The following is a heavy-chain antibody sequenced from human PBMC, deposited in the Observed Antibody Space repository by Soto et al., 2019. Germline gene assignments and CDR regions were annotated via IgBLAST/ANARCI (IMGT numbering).Heavy chain of an antibody. CDR2: IYSGGST. Sequence: PGGSLRLSCAASGFTVSSNYMSWVRQAPGKGLEWVSVIYSGGSTYYADSVKGRFTISRDNSKNTLYLQMNSLRAEDTAVYYCARDLTRTTRPSSDDWGQGTLVTVSS. D-gene: IGHD4-17*01. J-gene: IGHJ4*02. CDR3: ARDLTRTTRPSSDD. CDR1: GFTVSSNY. V-gene: IGHV3-66*01.